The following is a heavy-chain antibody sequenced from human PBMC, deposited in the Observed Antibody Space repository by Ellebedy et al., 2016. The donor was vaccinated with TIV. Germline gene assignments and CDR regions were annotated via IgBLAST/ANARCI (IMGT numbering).Heavy chain of an antibody. D-gene: IGHD5-18*01. CDR2: IFCSGGGI. Sequence: GESLKISCAASGFTFSRYAMSWVRQAPGKGLEWVSGIFCSGGGISYADSVKGRFNISRDNSKSMVHLQMKSLRPEDTAVYYCAKDRTSGDGYWVFDQWGQGTLVTVSS. V-gene: IGHV3-23*01. CDR1: GFTFSRYA. J-gene: IGHJ4*02. CDR3: AKDRTSGDGYWVFDQ.